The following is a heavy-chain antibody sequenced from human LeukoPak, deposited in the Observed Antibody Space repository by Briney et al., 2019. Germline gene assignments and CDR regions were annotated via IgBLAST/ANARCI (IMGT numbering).Heavy chain of an antibody. V-gene: IGHV3-66*01. CDR1: GLTVSNNY. Sequence: GGSLRLSCVVSGLTVSNNYMSWVRQAPGKGLEWVSVIYSDGTTRNADSVKGRFTISRDNSKNTAYLQMDSLRAEDTAVYYCARDKDAWGQGTLVTVSS. CDR2: IYSDGTT. J-gene: IGHJ5*02. CDR3: ARDKDA.